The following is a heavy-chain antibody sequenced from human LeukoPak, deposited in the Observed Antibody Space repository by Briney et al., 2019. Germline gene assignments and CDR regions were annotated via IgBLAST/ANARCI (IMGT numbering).Heavy chain of an antibody. J-gene: IGHJ6*02. CDR1: GYTFTSYY. D-gene: IGHD6-13*01. V-gene: IGHV1-46*01. Sequence: GASVKVSCKASGYTFTSYYMHWVRQAPGQGLEWMGIINPSGGSTSYAQKFQGRVTMTTDTSTSTAYMELRSLRSDDTAVYYCARCPRLAAAGTRCDGMDVWGQGTTVTVSS. CDR3: ARCPRLAAAGTRCDGMDV. CDR2: INPSGGST.